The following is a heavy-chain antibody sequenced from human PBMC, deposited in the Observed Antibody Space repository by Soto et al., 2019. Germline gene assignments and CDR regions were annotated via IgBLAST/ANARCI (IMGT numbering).Heavy chain of an antibody. V-gene: IGHV4-4*07. CDR3: ARSGGSFNFDY. J-gene: IGHJ4*02. Sequence: QVQLQESGPGLVKPSETLSLTCSVSGGSISSYYWSWIRQPAGKGLEWIGRIQGSGNTNYNPSLKSRVTMSGDTSKNQFSLKLSSVTAADTALYYCARSGGSFNFDYWGQGTLVTVPS. CDR1: GGSISSYY. D-gene: IGHD1-26*01. CDR2: IQGSGNT.